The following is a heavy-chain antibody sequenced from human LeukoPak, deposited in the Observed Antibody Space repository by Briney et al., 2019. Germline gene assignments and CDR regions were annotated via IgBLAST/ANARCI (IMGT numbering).Heavy chain of an antibody. CDR3: ARQGSGWYFDL. Sequence: SETLSLTCAVSGYSISSGYYWGWIRQPPGKGLEWIGSIYHSGSTYYNPSLKSRVTISVDTSKDQFSLKLSSVTAADTAVYYCARQGSGWYFDLWGRGTLVTVSS. J-gene: IGHJ2*01. CDR1: GYSISSGYY. CDR2: IYHSGST. V-gene: IGHV4-38-2*01.